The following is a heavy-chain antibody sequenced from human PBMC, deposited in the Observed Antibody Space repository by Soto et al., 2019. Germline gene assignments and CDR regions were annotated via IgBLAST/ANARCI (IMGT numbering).Heavy chain of an antibody. V-gene: IGHV4-61*01. CDR1: GGSVSSGSYY. J-gene: IGHJ6*02. Sequence: PSETLSLTCTVSGGSVSSGSYYWSWIRQPPGKGLEWIGYIDSSGSTNYSPSLRRRVAISLNPSKNQFSLNLNSVTAADTAVYYCARGSWRSRSLYYYYGLDVWGQGPTVTVS. CDR3: ARGSWRSRSLYYYYGLDV. D-gene: IGHD3-16*01. CDR2: IDSSGST.